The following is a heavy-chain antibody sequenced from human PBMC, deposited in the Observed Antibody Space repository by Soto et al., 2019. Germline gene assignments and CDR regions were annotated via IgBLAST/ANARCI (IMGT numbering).Heavy chain of an antibody. D-gene: IGHD6-19*01. J-gene: IGHJ5*02. Sequence: SETLSLTCTVSGGSISSYYWSWIRQPPGKGLEWIGYIYYSGSTNYNPSLKSRVTISVDTSKNQFSLKLSSVTAADTAVYYCARHPPACIAVDYSWFDLWGQGTLVTVSS. V-gene: IGHV4-59*08. CDR2: IYYSGST. CDR3: ARHPPACIAVDYSWFDL. CDR1: GGSISSYY.